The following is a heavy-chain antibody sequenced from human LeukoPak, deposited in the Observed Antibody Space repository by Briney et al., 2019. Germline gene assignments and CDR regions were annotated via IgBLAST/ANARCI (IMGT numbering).Heavy chain of an antibody. J-gene: IGHJ4*02. CDR3: ARVWRAARGSGSDY. V-gene: IGHV1-2*02. CDR1: GYTFTGYY. D-gene: IGHD6-6*01. CDR2: INPNSGGT. Sequence: ASVKVSCKASGYTFTGYYMHWVRQAPGQGLEWMGWINPNSGGTNYAQKFQGRVTMTRDTSISTAYMELSRLRSDDTAVYYCARVWRAARGSGSDYWGQGTLVTVSS.